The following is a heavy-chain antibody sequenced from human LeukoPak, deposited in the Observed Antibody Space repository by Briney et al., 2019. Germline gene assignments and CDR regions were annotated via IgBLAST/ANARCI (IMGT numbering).Heavy chain of an antibody. CDR3: ARDEYYYDSSGCYLFDY. CDR1: GGSFSGYY. D-gene: IGHD3-22*01. J-gene: IGHJ4*02. V-gene: IGHV4-34*01. CDR2: INHSGST. Sequence: PSETLSLTCAVYGGSFSGYYWSWIRQPPGKGLEWIGEINHSGSTNYNPSLKSRVTMSVDTSKNQFSLMLSSVTAADTAVYYCARDEYYYDSSGCYLFDYWGQGTLVTVSS.